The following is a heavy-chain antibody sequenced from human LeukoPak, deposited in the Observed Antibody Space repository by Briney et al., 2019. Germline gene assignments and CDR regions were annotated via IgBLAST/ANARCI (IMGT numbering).Heavy chain of an antibody. V-gene: IGHV1-69*13. J-gene: IGHJ4*02. CDR2: IIPIFGTA. Sequence: SVKVSCKASGGTFSSYAISWVRQAPGQGLEWMGGIIPIFGTANYAQKFQGRVTITADESTSTAYMELSSLRSEDTAVYYCARAVYYYDSSGYCWAFDYWGQGTLVTVSS. CDR1: GGTFSSYA. CDR3: ARAVYYYDSSGYCWAFDY. D-gene: IGHD3-22*01.